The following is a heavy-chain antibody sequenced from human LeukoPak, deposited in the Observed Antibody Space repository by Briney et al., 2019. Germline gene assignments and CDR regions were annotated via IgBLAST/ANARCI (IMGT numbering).Heavy chain of an antibody. J-gene: IGHJ3*02. V-gene: IGHV4-59*12. CDR1: RGSISGYS. CDR2: IYYSGDT. D-gene: IGHD3-22*01. CDR3: ARESYYDSSGYSHDAFDI. Sequence: SETLSLTCTVSRGSISGYSWSWIRQSPGGGLEWIGYIYYSGDTAYNPSLRSRVTIAVDTSKNQFSLKLNSVTAADTAVYYCARESYYDSSGYSHDAFDIWGQGTVVTVSS.